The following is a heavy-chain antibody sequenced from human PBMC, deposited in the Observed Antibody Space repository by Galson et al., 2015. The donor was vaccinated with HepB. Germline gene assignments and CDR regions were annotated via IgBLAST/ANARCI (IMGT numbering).Heavy chain of an antibody. CDR3: ATDPSPEGRYYFDY. CDR1: GGTFNNYA. CDR2: IIPLFGAA. J-gene: IGHJ4*02. Sequence: SVKVSCKASGGTFNNYAITWVRQAPGQGLEWMGGIIPLFGAANYAQKFQGRVTITADESTGTAYMELSSLRSEDTAVYYCATDPSPEGRYYFDYWGQGTLVTV. V-gene: IGHV1-69*13. D-gene: IGHD2-2*01.